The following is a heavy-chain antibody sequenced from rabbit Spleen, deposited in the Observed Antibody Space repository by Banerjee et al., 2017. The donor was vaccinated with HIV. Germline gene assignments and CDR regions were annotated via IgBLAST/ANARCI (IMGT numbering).Heavy chain of an antibody. CDR2: IYTGGSGGP. CDR3: ARGFYTYDDYVNFYGYYFNL. D-gene: IGHD2-1*01. V-gene: IGHV1S45*01. J-gene: IGHJ4*01. Sequence: QQHLEESGGGLVKPGASLTLSCTASGFDFSDYYYIYWVRQAPGKGLEWIGCIYTGGSGGPYYSSWAKGRFTVSKTSSTTMTLQMTSLTAADTATYFCARGFYTYDDYVNFYGYYFNLWGQGTLVT. CDR1: GFDFSDYYY.